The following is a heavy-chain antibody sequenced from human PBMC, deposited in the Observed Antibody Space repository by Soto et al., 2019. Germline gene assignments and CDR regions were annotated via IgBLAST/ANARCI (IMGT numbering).Heavy chain of an antibody. J-gene: IGHJ4*01. CDR1: GGSISSGGYY. CDR3: ATTRYSYGFYFDY. D-gene: IGHD5-18*01. V-gene: IGHV4-31*03. CDR2: IYYSGST. Sequence: SETLSLTCTVSGGSISSGGYYWSWIRQHPGKGLEWIGYIYYSGSTYYNPSLKSRVTISVDTSKNQFSLKLSSVTAADTAVYYCATTRYSYGFYFDYWGHGTLVTVSS.